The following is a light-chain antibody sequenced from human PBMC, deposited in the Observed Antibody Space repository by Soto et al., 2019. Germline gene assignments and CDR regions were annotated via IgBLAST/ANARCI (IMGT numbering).Light chain of an antibody. J-gene: IGKJ2*01. V-gene: IGKV3-20*01. CDR3: QHYGNSPYT. Sequence: EIALTQSPGTLSLSPGERATLSCRASQSVSSSYLAWYQQKPGQAPRLLIYGASSMATGIPDRFSGSGSGTDFTLTISRLEPEDFAVYYCQHYGNSPYTFGQGTMLEIK. CDR2: GAS. CDR1: QSVSSSY.